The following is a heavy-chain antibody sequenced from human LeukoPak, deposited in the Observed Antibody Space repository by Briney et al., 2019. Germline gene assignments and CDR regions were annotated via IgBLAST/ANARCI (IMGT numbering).Heavy chain of an antibody. J-gene: IGHJ3*02. V-gene: IGHV4-59*12. CDR1: GGSISSYY. CDR2: IYYSGST. Sequence: SETLSLTCTVSGGSISSYYWSWIRQPPGKGLEWIGYIYYSGSTNYNPSLKSRVTISVDTSKNQFSLKLSSVTAADTAVYYCARGRLRPDAFDIWGQGTMVTVSS. CDR3: ARGRLRPDAFDI. D-gene: IGHD5-12*01.